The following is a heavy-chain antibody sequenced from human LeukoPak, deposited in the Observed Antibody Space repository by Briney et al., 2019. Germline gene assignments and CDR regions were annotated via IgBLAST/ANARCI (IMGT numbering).Heavy chain of an antibody. V-gene: IGHV4-59*01. CDR3: ASVGPGSGSYYTY. CDR1: GGSISSYY. J-gene: IGHJ4*02. CDR2: IYYRGST. Sequence: SETLSLTCTVSGGSISSYYWSWIRQPPGKGLEWIGYIYYRGSTNYNPSLKRRGTISVDTSKNQFSLRLSSVTAADTAVYYCASVGPGSGSYYTYWGQGPLVTVSS. D-gene: IGHD3-10*01.